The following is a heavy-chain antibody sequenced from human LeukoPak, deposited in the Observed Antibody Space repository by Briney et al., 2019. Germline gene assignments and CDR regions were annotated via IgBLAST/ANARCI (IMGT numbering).Heavy chain of an antibody. J-gene: IGHJ6*03. CDR2: ISGSGGST. V-gene: IGHV3-23*01. D-gene: IGHD1-7*01. CDR3: AKAASRYNWNYMTNYYMDV. CDR1: GFTFSSYG. Sequence: GGSLRLSCAVSGFTFSSYGMSWVRQAPGKGLEWVSAISGSGGSTYYADSVKGRFTISRDNSKNTLYLQMNSLRAEDTAVYYCAKAASRYNWNYMTNYYMDVWGKGTTVTVSS.